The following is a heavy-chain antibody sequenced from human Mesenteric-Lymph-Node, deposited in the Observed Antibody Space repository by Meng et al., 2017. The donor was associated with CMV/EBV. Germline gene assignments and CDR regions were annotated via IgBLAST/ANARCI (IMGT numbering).Heavy chain of an antibody. CDR2: MNPNSGNT. J-gene: IGHJ4*02. CDR1: GYTFTSVD. CDR3: ARGPSYSSGFPDC. V-gene: IGHV1-8*02. D-gene: IGHD6-19*01. Sequence: QEQLVQSGAEVKKPGASVKVSCKASGYTFTSVDINWVRQATGQGPEWMGWMNPNSGNTGYAQKFQGRVTLTRDTSISTAYMELSSLRSEDTAVYYCARGPSYSSGFPDCWGQGTLVTVSS.